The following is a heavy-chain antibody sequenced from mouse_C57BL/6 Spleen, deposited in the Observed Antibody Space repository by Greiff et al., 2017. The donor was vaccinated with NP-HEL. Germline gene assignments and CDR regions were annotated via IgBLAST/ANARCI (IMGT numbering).Heavy chain of an antibody. Sequence: VKVVESGPELVKPGASVKISCKASGYAFSSSWMNWVKQRPGKGLEWIGRIYPGDGDTNYNGKFKGTATLTADKSSSTAYMQLSSLTSEDSAVYFCARGAYDYLDYWGQGTTLTVSS. J-gene: IGHJ2*01. D-gene: IGHD2-3*01. CDR3: ARGAYDYLDY. V-gene: IGHV1-82*01. CDR2: IYPGDGDT. CDR1: GYAFSSSW.